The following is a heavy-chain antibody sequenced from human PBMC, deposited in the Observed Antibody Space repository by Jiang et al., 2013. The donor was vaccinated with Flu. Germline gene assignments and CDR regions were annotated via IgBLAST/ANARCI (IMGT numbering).Heavy chain of an antibody. V-gene: IGHV4-59*08. J-gene: IGHJ4*02. CDR2: SYYSGST. CDR1: GGSISGYY. D-gene: IGHD2-15*01. Sequence: GSGLVKPSETLSLTCIVSGGSISGYYWSWIRQPPGKGLEWIGYSYYSGSTSYNPSLKSRVTISVDTSKNQFSLKLTSVTAADTAVYYCARLYCSGGSCLENYWGQGTLVTVSS. CDR3: ARLYCSGGSCLENY.